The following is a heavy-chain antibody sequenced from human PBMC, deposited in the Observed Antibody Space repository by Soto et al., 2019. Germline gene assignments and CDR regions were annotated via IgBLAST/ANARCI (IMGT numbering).Heavy chain of an antibody. CDR2: ISAYNGNT. Sequence: GASVKLSCTASGYTFTIYGISWVRQAPGQGLEWMGWISAYNGNTNYAQKLQGRVTMTTDTSTSTAYMELRSLRSDDTAVYYCARSREVAYCGGDCYSGPVDYWGQGTLVTVSS. D-gene: IGHD2-21*02. V-gene: IGHV1-18*01. J-gene: IGHJ4*02. CDR3: ARSREVAYCGGDCYSGPVDY. CDR1: GYTFTIYG.